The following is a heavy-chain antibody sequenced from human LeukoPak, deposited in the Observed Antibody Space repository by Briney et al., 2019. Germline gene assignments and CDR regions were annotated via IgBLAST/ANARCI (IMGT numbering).Heavy chain of an antibody. D-gene: IGHD6-19*01. CDR1: GFTFSNYW. V-gene: IGHV3-74*01. CDR3: ARDLVGQWLRQPQYYFDS. Sequence: GGSLRLSCAASGFTFSNYWMHWVRQAPGKGLVWVSRINSDGINTSYADSVKGRFTISRDNAKNSLYLQMNSLRAEDTAVYYCARDLVGQWLRQPQYYFDSWGQGTLVTVSS. CDR2: INSDGINT. J-gene: IGHJ4*02.